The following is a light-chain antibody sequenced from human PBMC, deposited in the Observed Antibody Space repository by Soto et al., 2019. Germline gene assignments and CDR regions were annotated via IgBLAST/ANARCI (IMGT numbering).Light chain of an antibody. V-gene: IGKV3-20*01. Sequence: EIVLTQSPRTLTLYTGETATLSCRASQTVNSDYLAWFQQRPGQAPRLLIFATSRRATDIPDRFSGSGSGTDFTLTISRLEPEDFAVYYCQQYGSSPRTFGQGTKV. CDR2: ATS. CDR3: QQYGSSPRT. CDR1: QTVNSDY. J-gene: IGKJ1*01.